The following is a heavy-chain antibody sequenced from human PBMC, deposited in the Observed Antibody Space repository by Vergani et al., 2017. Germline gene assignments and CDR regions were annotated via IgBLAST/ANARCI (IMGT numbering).Heavy chain of an antibody. CDR3: ARDGADGYIYYYYGMDV. Sequence: VQLLKSGGGLVQPGGSLRLSCAASGFTFSSYGMHWVRQAPGKGLEWVAFIRYDGSNKYYADSVKGRFTISRDNSKNTLYLQMNSLRAEDTAVYYCARDGADGYIYYYYGMDVWGQGTTVTVSS. J-gene: IGHJ6*02. CDR2: IRYDGSNK. CDR1: GFTFSSYG. V-gene: IGHV3-30*02. D-gene: IGHD5-24*01.